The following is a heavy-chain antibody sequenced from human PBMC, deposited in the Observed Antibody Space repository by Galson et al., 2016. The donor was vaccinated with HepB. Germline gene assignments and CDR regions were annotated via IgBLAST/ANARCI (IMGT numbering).Heavy chain of an antibody. J-gene: IGHJ4*02. CDR2: ISYTGST. V-gene: IGHV4-31*03. CDR3: ARDRDGYNLFDY. CDR1: GASIKTGGSH. D-gene: IGHD5-24*01. Sequence: TLSLTCTVSGASIKTGGSHWSWIRHHPEKGLEWIGYISYTGSTYYNPSLQSRVTMSADTSKSQFSLSLSSVTAADTALYYCARDRDGYNLFDYWGQGALVTVSS.